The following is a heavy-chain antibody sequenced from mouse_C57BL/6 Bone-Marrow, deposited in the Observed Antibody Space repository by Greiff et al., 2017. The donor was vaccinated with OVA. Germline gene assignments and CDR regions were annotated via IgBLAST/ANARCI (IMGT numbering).Heavy chain of an antibody. Sequence: VQLQQPGAELVKPGASVKLSCKASGYTFTSYWMHWVKQRPGQGLEWIGMIHPNSGSTNYNEKFKSKATLTVDKSASTAYMQLSSLTSEDSAVYYCALYSNYWYFDVWGTGTTVTVSS. V-gene: IGHV1-64*01. CDR3: ALYSNYWYFDV. CDR2: IHPNSGST. D-gene: IGHD2-5*01. J-gene: IGHJ1*03. CDR1: GYTFTSYW.